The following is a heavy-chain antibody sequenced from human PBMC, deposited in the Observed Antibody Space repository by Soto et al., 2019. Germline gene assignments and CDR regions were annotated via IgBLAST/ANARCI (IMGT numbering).Heavy chain of an antibody. D-gene: IGHD5-18*01. V-gene: IGHV3-33*01. CDR3: ARDSGQLWLRRYFDY. CDR2: IWYDGSNK. Sequence: PGGSLRLSCAASGFTFSSYGMHWVRQAPGKGLEWVAVIWYDGSNKYYADSVKGRFTISRDNSKNTLYLQMNSLRAEDTAVYYCARDSGQLWLRRYFDYWGQGTLVTVSS. J-gene: IGHJ4*02. CDR1: GFTFSSYG.